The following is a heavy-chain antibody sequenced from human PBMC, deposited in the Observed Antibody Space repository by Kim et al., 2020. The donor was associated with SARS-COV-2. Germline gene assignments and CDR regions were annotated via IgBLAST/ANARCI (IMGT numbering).Heavy chain of an antibody. Sequence: GGSLRLSCAASGFTFSSYSMNWVRQAPGKGLEWVSYISSSSSTIYYADSVKGRFTISRDNAKNSLYLQMNSLRAEDTAVYYCARFWRGYYDYWGQGTLVTVSS. CDR3: ARFWRGYYDY. D-gene: IGHD3-3*01. CDR2: ISSSSSTI. CDR1: GFTFSSYS. V-gene: IGHV3-48*04. J-gene: IGHJ4*02.